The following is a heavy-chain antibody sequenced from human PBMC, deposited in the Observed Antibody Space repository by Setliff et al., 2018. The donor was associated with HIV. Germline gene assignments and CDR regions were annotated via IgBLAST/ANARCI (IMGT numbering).Heavy chain of an antibody. V-gene: IGHV4-34*01. CDR2: INRSGGT. J-gene: IGHJ4*02. D-gene: IGHD2-2*01. Sequence: PSETLSLTCAVYNGSFNGYYWSWIRQTPGKGLEWIGEINRSGGTTYNPSLNGRVTISVDTSKNQFSLKLSSVTAADTAVYYCARLDCSSSSGFVDYWGQGTLVTVSS. CDR3: ARLDCSSSSGFVDY. CDR1: NGSFNGYY.